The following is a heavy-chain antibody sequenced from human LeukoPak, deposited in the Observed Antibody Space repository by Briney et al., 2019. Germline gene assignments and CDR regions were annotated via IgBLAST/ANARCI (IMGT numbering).Heavy chain of an antibody. J-gene: IGHJ4*02. Sequence: SDTLSLTCTVSGGSISSGGYYWSWIRQHPGKGLEWIGYIYYSGSTYYNPSLKSRVTISVDTSKNQFSLKLSSVTAADTAVYYCARDASGLFDYWGQGTLVTVSS. D-gene: IGHD5-12*01. CDR1: GGSISSGGYY. V-gene: IGHV4-31*03. CDR2: IYYSGST. CDR3: ARDASGLFDY.